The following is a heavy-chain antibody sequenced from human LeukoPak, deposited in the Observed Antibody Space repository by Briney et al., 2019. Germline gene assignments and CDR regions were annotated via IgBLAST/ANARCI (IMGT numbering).Heavy chain of an antibody. CDR2: IIPIFGTA. CDR1: GGTFSSYA. D-gene: IGHD5-18*01. Sequence: SVKVSCKASGGTFSSYAISWVRQAPGQGLEWMGGIIPIFGTANYAQKFQGRVTITADKSTSTAYMELSSLRSEDTAVYYCARRGYSYGGDFDYWGQGTLVTVSS. J-gene: IGHJ4*02. V-gene: IGHV1-69*06. CDR3: ARRGYSYGGDFDY.